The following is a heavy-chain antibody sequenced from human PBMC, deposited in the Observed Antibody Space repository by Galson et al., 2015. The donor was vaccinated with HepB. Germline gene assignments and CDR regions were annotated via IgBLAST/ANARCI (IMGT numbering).Heavy chain of an antibody. CDR3: ARVIAVAGTNAFDI. CDR1: GDSVSSNSAA. Sequence: AISGDSVSSNSAAWNWIRQSPSRGLEWLGRTYYRSKWYNDYAVSVKSLITINPDTSKNQFSLQLNSVTPEDTAVYYCARVIAVAGTNAFDIWGQGTMVTVSS. CDR2: TYYRSKWYN. J-gene: IGHJ3*02. V-gene: IGHV6-1*01. D-gene: IGHD6-19*01.